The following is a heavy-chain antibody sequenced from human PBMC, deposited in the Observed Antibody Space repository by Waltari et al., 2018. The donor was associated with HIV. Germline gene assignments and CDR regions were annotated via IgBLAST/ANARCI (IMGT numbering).Heavy chain of an antibody. V-gene: IGHV3-30*18. CDR2: ISYHGSDK. D-gene: IGHD6-19*01. CDR1: FTFSSYA. J-gene: IGHJ4*02. Sequence: FTFSSYAMHWVRQAPGKGLEWVAVISYHGSDKYYADSVKGRFTISRDNSKNTLYLQMNSLRAEDTAVYYCAKGASGWSPGYWGQGTLVTVSS. CDR3: AKGASGWSPGY.